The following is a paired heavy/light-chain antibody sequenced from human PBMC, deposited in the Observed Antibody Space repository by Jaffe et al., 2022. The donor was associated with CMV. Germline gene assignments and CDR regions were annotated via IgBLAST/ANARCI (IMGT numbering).Light chain of an antibody. Sequence: QSVLTQPPSVSAAPGQKVTISCSGSSSNIGNNYVSWYQQLPGTAPKLLIYENNKRPSGIPDRFSGSKSGTSATLGITGLQTGDEADYYCGTWDSSLSAGLWVFGGGTKLTVL. V-gene: IGLV1-51*02. CDR2: ENN. CDR3: GTWDSSLSAGLWV. J-gene: IGLJ3*02. CDR1: SSNIGNNY.
Heavy chain of an antibody. Sequence: EVQLVESGGGLVQPGGSLRLSCAASGFTFSSYAMSWVRQAPGKGLEWVSAISGSGGRTYYADSVKGRFTISRDNSKNTLYLQMNSLRAEDTAVYYCAKGGGDTSKRWGLHYYYMDVWGKGTTVTVSS. CDR1: GFTFSSYA. CDR2: ISGSGGRT. CDR3: AKGGGDTSKRWGLHYYYMDV. V-gene: IGHV3-23*04. D-gene: IGHD2-2*01. J-gene: IGHJ6*03.